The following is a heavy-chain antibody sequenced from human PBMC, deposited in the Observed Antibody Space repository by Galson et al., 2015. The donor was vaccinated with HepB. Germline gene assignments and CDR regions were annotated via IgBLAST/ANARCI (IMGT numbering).Heavy chain of an antibody. CDR3: ARGTIAVRPDAFDM. CDR1: RFTFSSYA. CDR2: ISYDGSNK. D-gene: IGHD6-6*01. V-gene: IGHV3-30-3*01. Sequence: SLRLSCAASRFTFSSYAMHWVRQAPGKGLEWVALISYDGSNKYYADSVKGRFTISRENSKNTLYLQMNSLRAEDTAVYYCARGTIAVRPDAFDMWGQGTMVTVSS. J-gene: IGHJ3*02.